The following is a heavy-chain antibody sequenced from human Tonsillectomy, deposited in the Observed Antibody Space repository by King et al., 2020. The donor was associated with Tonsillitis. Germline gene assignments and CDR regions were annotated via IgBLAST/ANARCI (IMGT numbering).Heavy chain of an antibody. Sequence: VQLVESGAEVKKPGASVKVSCKASRYTFTSYYMHWVRQAPGQGLEWMGIINPSGGSTCYAQQFQGRVTMTRDTSTSTVYMERSSLRSEDTAVYYCARDGPIRRPDCDWSHYYDMDVWGQGTTVTVSS. CDR2: INPSGGST. J-gene: IGHJ6*02. D-gene: IGHD3-9*01. V-gene: IGHV1-46*01. CDR1: RYTFTSYY. CDR3: ARDGPIRRPDCDWSHYYDMDV.